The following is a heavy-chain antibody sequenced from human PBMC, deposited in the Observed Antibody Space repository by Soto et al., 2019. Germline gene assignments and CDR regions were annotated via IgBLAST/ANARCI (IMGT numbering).Heavy chain of an antibody. Sequence: QVQLVESGGGVVPPGRSLRLSCAASGFTFISDGMHWVRQAPGKGLEWVAVIWYDGSNKYYADSVKGRFTISRDNSKNTLYLQMNSLRAEDTAVYYCASDSGTFYYYYGMDVWGQGTTVTASS. CDR1: GFTFISDG. J-gene: IGHJ6*02. D-gene: IGHD3-10*01. CDR2: IWYDGSNK. CDR3: ASDSGTFYYYYGMDV. V-gene: IGHV3-33*01.